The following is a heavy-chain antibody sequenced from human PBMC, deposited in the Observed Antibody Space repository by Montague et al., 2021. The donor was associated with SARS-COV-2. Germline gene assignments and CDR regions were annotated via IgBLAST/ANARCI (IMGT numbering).Heavy chain of an antibody. D-gene: IGHD6-19*01. CDR1: GFTFSSYW. V-gene: IGHV3-74*01. Sequence: SLRLSCAASGFTFSSYWMHWVRQAPGKGLVWVSRINSDGSSTSYADSVKGRFTISRDNAKNTLYLQMNSLRAEDTAVYYCARVGSGWGYYYYGMDVWGQGTTVTV. CDR2: INSDGSST. J-gene: IGHJ6*02. CDR3: ARVGSGWGYYYYGMDV.